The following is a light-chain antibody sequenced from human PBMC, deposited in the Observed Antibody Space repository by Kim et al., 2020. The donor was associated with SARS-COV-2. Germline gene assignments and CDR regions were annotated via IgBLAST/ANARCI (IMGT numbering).Light chain of an antibody. J-gene: IGKJ3*01. CDR2: LGS. CDR1: QSLLNRNGHTY. CDR3: MQAQQTPFT. Sequence: EPASISVRASQSLLNRNGHTYLDWYLQKPGQSPQLLIYLGSNRASGIPDRFSGSGSETDFTLKISKVEAEDVGVYYCMQAQQTPFTFGPGTKLEI. V-gene: IGKV2-28*01.